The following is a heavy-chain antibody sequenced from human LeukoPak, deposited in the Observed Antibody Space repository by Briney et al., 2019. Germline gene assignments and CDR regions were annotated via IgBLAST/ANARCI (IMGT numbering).Heavy chain of an antibody. D-gene: IGHD2-15*01. J-gene: IGHJ6*03. CDR2: INHSGST. CDR1: GGSISSGIHY. CDR3: ARQLHYYYYYMDV. Sequence: SETLSLTCTVSGGSISSGIHYWSWIRQPPGKGLEWIGEINHSGSTNYNPSLKSRVTISVDTSKNQFSLKLSSVTAADTAVYYCARQLHYYYYYMDVWGRGTTVTISS. V-gene: IGHV4-39*01.